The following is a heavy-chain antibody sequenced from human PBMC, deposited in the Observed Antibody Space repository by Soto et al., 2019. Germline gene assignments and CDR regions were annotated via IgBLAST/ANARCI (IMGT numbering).Heavy chain of an antibody. D-gene: IGHD3-9*01. CDR2: ISGGGGST. V-gene: IGHV3-23*01. Sequence: EVQLLESGGGFVQPGESLRLSCVASGFTFSLSAMSWVRQAPGRGLAWVSSISGGGGSTEYTDSVKGRFTISRDTPKDTVHLQMNSLRAEDTAVYDCAKGPEYGILTGCDYWGQGALVTVSS. CDR3: AKGPEYGILTGCDY. CDR1: GFTFSLSA. J-gene: IGHJ4*02.